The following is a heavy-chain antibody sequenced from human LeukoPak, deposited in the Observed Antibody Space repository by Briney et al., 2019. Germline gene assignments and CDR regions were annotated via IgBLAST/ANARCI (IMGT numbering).Heavy chain of an antibody. CDR2: ISDDGSNK. D-gene: IGHD6-13*01. CDR1: GFTYTSYA. V-gene: IGHV3-30-3*01. CDR3: VRAAYSSSWGGFAFDI. Sequence: SGGSLRLSCAASGFTYTSYAMHWVRQAPGKGLEWVAVISDDGSNKYYADSVKGRFTISRDNSKNTLFLQMDSLRPEDTALYYCVRAAYSSSWGGFAFDIWGQGTMVTVSS. J-gene: IGHJ3*02.